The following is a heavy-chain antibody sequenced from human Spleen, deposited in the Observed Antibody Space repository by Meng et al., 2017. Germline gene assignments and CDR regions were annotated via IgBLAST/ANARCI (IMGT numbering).Heavy chain of an antibody. CDR3: ANERDGYNWANWFDP. CDR2: IIPIFGTA. J-gene: IGHJ5*02. D-gene: IGHD5-24*01. CDR1: GYTFTGQY. Sequence: SVKVSCKASGYTFTGQYIHWVRQAPGQGLEWMGGIIPIFGTANYAQKFQGRVTITTDESTSTAYMELSSLRSEDTAVYYCANERDGYNWANWFDPWGQGTLVTVSS. V-gene: IGHV1-69*05.